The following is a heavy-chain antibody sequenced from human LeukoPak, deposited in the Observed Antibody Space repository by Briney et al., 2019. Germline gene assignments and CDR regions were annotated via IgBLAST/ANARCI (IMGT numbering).Heavy chain of an antibody. Sequence: GGSLRLSCAASGFTFSSYGMHWVRQAPGKGLEWVAVISYDGSNKYYADSVKGRFTISRDNSKNTLYLQMNSLRAEDTAVYYCARDRYSYGPEEYYFDYWGQGTLVTVSS. CDR1: GFTFSSYG. J-gene: IGHJ4*02. CDR3: ARDRYSYGPEEYYFDY. D-gene: IGHD5-18*01. CDR2: ISYDGSNK. V-gene: IGHV3-30*03.